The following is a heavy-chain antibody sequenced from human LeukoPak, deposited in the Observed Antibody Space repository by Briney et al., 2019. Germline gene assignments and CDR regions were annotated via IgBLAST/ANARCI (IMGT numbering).Heavy chain of an antibody. CDR1: GFTVSSNY. V-gene: IGHV3-66*01. D-gene: IGHD3-10*01. J-gene: IGHJ4*02. CDR3: ARALNYYGSGSYFY. CDR2: IYSGGST. Sequence: GGSLRLSCAASGFTVSSNYMSWVRQAPGKGLEWVSVIYSGGSTYYADSVKGRFTISRDNSKNTLYLQMNSLRAEDTAVYYCARALNYYGSGSYFYWGQGTLVTVSS.